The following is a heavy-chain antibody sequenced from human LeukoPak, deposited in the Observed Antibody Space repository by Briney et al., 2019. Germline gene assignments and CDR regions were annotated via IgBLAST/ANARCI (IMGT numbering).Heavy chain of an antibody. Sequence: GGSLRLSCAVSGFTFSSYWMHWVRQAPGKGLVWVSHIKTDGSTTAYADSVKGRFTISRDNAKNTLYLQMNSLRAEDTAVYYCARYCGGDCYGMDVWGQGTTVTVSS. CDR2: IKTDGSTT. CDR1: GFTFSSYW. CDR3: ARYCGGDCYGMDV. V-gene: IGHV3-74*01. D-gene: IGHD2-21*02. J-gene: IGHJ6*02.